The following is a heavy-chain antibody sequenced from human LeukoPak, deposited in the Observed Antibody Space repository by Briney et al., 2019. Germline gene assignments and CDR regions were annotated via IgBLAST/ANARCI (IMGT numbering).Heavy chain of an antibody. CDR1: GDTFTRYD. D-gene: IGHD1-7*01. V-gene: IGHV1-8*03. J-gene: IGHJ6*03. Sequence: VASVNVSCKTSGDTFTRYDINWVRQATGQRLEWMGWMSPNSGHTGYAQLFQGRVTFTRNTSITTVYMELDILTSEDTAVYFCARGGITGTYADYYYYYMDVWGKGTTVTVSS. CDR2: MSPNSGHT. CDR3: ARGGITGTYADYYYYYMDV.